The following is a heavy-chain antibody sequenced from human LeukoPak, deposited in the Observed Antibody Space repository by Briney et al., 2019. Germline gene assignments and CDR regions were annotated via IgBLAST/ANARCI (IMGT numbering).Heavy chain of an antibody. D-gene: IGHD1-26*01. CDR1: GYTFTGYY. J-gene: IGHJ3*02. CDR2: INPNSGGT. V-gene: IGHV1-2*02. Sequence: ASVKVSCRASGYTFTGYYMHWVRQAPGQGLEWMGWINPNSGGTNYAQKVQGRVTMTRDTSISTAYMELSRLRSDDTAVYYCARVIGIVGATGAFDIWGQGTMVTVSS. CDR3: ARVIGIVGATGAFDI.